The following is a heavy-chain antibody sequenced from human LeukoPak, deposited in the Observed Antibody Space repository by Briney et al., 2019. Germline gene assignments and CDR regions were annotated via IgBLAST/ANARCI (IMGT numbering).Heavy chain of an antibody. CDR3: ARLNCSGGSCYSVDH. D-gene: IGHD2-15*01. J-gene: IGHJ5*02. Sequence: PSETLSLTCTVSGVSITSNTHNWDWIRQPPGKGLEWIGYIYYSGSTYYNPSLKSRVTISVDTYKNQFSLKLSSVTAADTAVYYCARLNCSGGSCYSVDHWGQGTLVTVSS. CDR1: GVSITSNTHN. CDR2: IYYSGST. V-gene: IGHV4-30-4*08.